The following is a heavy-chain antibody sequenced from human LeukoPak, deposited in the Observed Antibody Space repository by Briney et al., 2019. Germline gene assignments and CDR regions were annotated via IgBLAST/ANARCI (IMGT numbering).Heavy chain of an antibody. V-gene: IGHV4-34*01. Sequence: SETLSLTCAVYGGSFSDYYWSWIRQPPGKGLEWIGEINHSGSTNYNPSLKSRVTISVDTSKNQFSLKLSSVTAADTAVYYCARVSPRRIAAAFYNWFDPWGQGTLVTVSS. D-gene: IGHD6-13*01. CDR1: GGSFSDYY. CDR2: INHSGST. J-gene: IGHJ5*02. CDR3: ARVSPRRIAAAFYNWFDP.